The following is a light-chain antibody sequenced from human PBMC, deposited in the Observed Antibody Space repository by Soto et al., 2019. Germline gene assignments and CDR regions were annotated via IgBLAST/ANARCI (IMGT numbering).Light chain of an antibody. CDR1: QTISTH. V-gene: IGKV3-15*01. CDR3: QQFDSWPPIT. CDR2: GAS. Sequence: EVELTQSPVTLSVSGGARATLSCRSSQTISTHLAWYQQKPCQAPRLLIYGASTRATAVPARFSGSGSGTDFTLTISRVQSEDAAVYYCQQFDSWPPITFGQGTKLEIK. J-gene: IGKJ2*01.